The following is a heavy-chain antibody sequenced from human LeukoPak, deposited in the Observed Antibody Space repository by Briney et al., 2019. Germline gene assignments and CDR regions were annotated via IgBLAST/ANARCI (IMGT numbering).Heavy chain of an antibody. CDR1: GASISSYY. Sequence: SETLSLTCAVSGASISSYYWSWIRQPPGKGLEWLGYNYYSGGNIYNPSLKSRLTISLDTSNNQFSLMLSCVPAADTAEDFCAREHYRRGTSITTRAFDMWGKGMMVSVS. J-gene: IGHJ3*02. D-gene: IGHD1-20*01. CDR2: NYYSGGN. CDR3: AREHYRRGTSITTRAFDM. V-gene: IGHV4-59*12.